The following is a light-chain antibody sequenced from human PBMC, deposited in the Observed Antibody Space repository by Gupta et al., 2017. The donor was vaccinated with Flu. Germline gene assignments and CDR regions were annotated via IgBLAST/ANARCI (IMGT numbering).Light chain of an antibody. Sequence: DIVLPQPPGTLSLSPGASATLSCRASQSVRSSYLAWYQQKPGQAPRLLIYVASSRATGIPDRFSGSGSGTDFTLTISRVEAEDVAVYYCKQYVSAPYTFGQGTKLEIK. V-gene: IGKV3-20*01. J-gene: IGKJ2*01. CDR1: QSVRSSY. CDR3: KQYVSAPYT. CDR2: VAS.